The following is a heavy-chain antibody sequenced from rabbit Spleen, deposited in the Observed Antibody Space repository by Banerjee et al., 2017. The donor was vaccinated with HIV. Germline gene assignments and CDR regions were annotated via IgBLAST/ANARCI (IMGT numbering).Heavy chain of an antibody. CDR3: ARGSTSGIDSYTDAFNL. CDR2: VYGGSSGRT. J-gene: IGHJ4*01. Sequence: QEQLVESGGGLVKPGASLTLTCTASGFSFSSSDWICWVRQAPGKGLEWITCVYGGSSGRTWYASWAKGRFTVSKTSSTTVTLQMTSLTGADTATYFCARGSTSGIDSYTDAFNLWGPGTLVTVS. D-gene: IGHD1-1*01. CDR1: GFSFSSSDW. V-gene: IGHV1S45*01.